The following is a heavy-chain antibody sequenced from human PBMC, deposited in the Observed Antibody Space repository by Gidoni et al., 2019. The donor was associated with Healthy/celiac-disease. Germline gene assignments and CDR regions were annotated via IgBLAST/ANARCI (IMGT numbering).Heavy chain of an antibody. CDR1: GFTFSSYE. V-gene: IGHV3-48*03. CDR3: ARAPPPIVPAAISWYFDL. D-gene: IGHD2-2*01. Sequence: EVQLVESGGGLVQPGGSLRLSCAASGFTFSSYEMNWVRQAPGKGLEWVSYISSSGSTIYYADSVKGRFTISRDNAKNSLYLQMNSLRAEDTAVYYCARAPPPIVPAAISWYFDLWGRGTLVTVSS. CDR2: ISSSGSTI. J-gene: IGHJ2*01.